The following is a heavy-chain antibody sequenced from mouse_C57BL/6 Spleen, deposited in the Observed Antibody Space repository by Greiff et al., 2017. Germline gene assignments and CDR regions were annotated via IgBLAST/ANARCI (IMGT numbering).Heavy chain of an antibody. CDR1: GFTFSDYG. Sequence: DVKLVESGGGLVKPGGSLKLSCAASGFTFSDYGMHWVRQAPEKGLEWVAYISSGSSTIYYADTVKGRFTISRDNAKNTLFLQMTSLRSEDTAMYYCARSTTVVATSYFDYWGQGTTLTVSS. CDR2: ISSGSSTI. J-gene: IGHJ2*01. CDR3: ARSTTVVATSYFDY. V-gene: IGHV5-17*01. D-gene: IGHD1-1*01.